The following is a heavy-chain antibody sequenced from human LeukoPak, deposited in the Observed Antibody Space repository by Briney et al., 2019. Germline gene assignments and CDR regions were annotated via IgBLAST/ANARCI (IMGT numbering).Heavy chain of an antibody. D-gene: IGHD2-8*01. Sequence: PSETLSLTCTVSGGSISSYYWSWIRQPPGKGLEWIGYIYYSGSTNYNPSLKSRVTISVDTSKNQFSLKLSSVTAADTAVYYCAALGYEIDYDYWGRGTLVTVSS. CDR2: IYYSGST. CDR1: GGSISSYY. V-gene: IGHV4-59*08. CDR3: AALGYEIDYDY. J-gene: IGHJ4*02.